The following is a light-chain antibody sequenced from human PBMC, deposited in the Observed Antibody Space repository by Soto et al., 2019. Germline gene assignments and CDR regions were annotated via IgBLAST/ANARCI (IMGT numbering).Light chain of an antibody. CDR2: GAS. Sequence: EIVMTQSPATLSVSPGERATLSCGASQSVSSNLAWYQQKPGQAPRLLIYGASTRATGIPARFSGSGSGTEFTLTISSLQSADFAVYYCQQYNNWLLITFGQGTRLEIK. CDR3: QQYNNWLLIT. J-gene: IGKJ5*01. CDR1: QSVSSN. V-gene: IGKV3-15*01.